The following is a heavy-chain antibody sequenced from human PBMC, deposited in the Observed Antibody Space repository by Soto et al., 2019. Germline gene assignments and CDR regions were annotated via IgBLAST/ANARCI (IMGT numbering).Heavy chain of an antibody. CDR1: GGTFSSYA. CDR3: AGPTIATRPRTGASAHYYYGLEV. D-gene: IGHD2-8*02. J-gene: IGHJ6*02. Sequence: VASVKVSCKASGGTFSSYAISWVRQAPGQGLEWMGGIIPIFGTANYAQKFQGRVTMTADESTSTAYLELSSLRSEDTAVYYCAGPTIATRPRTGASAHYYYGLEVWGQGTTVTVSS. V-gene: IGHV1-69*13. CDR2: IIPIFGTA.